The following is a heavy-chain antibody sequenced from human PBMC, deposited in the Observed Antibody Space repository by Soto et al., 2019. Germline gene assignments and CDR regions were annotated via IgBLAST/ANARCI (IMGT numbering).Heavy chain of an antibody. D-gene: IGHD1-26*01. Sequence: QVQLQESGPGLVKPSETLSLTCTVSGGSISSYYWSWIRQPPGKGLEWIGYIYYSGSTNYNPSLKRRVTIAVDTPKNQFSLKLSSMTASDTAVYYCARRWGYAFDIWGQGTMVTVSS. CDR3: ARRWGYAFDI. V-gene: IGHV4-59*08. CDR1: GGSISSYY. CDR2: IYYSGST. J-gene: IGHJ3*02.